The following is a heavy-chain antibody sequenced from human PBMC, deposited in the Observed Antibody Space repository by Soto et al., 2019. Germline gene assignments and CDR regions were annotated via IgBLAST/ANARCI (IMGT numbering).Heavy chain of an antibody. Sequence: SETLSLTCTVSGRSISSVDYYWSWIRQPPGKGLEWIGYIYYSGSTYYNPSLRSRVTISVDTSKNQFSLKLSSVTAADTAVYYCASRSYGSGSYYNVRGNWFDPWGQGTLVTVSS. CDR1: GRSISSVDYY. CDR3: ASRSYGSGSYYNVRGNWFDP. V-gene: IGHV4-30-4*01. J-gene: IGHJ5*02. D-gene: IGHD3-10*01. CDR2: IYYSGST.